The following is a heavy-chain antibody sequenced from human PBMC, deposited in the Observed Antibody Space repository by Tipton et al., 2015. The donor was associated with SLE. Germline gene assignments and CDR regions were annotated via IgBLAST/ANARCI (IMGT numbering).Heavy chain of an antibody. V-gene: IGHV3-53*05. J-gene: IGHJ4*02. CDR1: GFSVSSNY. CDR3: AREFRYGGN. CDR2: IYEGGST. D-gene: IGHD4-23*01. Sequence: SLRLSCATSGFSVSSNYMTWVRQAPGKGPEWVSIIYEGGSTDYADSVKGRFTISRDNSKNTLYLQMNGLRAEDTAVYYCAREFRYGGNWGQGTLVTVSS.